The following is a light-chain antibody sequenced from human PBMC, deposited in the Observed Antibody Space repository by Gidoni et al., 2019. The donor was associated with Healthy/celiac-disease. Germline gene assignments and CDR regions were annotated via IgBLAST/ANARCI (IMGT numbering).Light chain of an antibody. CDR1: QGISSY. V-gene: IGKV1-9*01. J-gene: IGKJ3*01. CDR3: QQLNSYPPD. CDR2: AAS. Sequence: IKLTQSPSSLSASVGDRVTITCRASQGISSYLAWYQQKPGKAPKLLIYAASTLQSGVPSRFSGSGSGTDFTLNISSLQPEDFATYYCQQLNSYPPDFXPXTKVDIK.